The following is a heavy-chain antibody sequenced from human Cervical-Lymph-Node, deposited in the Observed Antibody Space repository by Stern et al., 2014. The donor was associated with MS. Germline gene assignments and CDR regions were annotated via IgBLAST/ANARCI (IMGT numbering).Heavy chain of an antibody. CDR1: GGSINNGDYY. J-gene: IGHJ6*02. CDR3: ARELSGMYGMDV. V-gene: IGHV4-31*03. CDR2: IYYSGAT. Sequence: HVQLQESGPGLVKPSQTLSLTCTVSGGSINNGDYYWSWVRQHPGKGLECLGYIYYSGATYYNPSLKGRLTIAVDTSKRHFSLKLTSVTAADTAVYYCARELSGMYGMDVWGQGTTVTVSS. D-gene: IGHD1-1*01.